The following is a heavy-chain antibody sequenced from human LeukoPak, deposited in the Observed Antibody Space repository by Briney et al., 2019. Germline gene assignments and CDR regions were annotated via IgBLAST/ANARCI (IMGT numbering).Heavy chain of an antibody. D-gene: IGHD3-10*01. V-gene: IGHV3-30*04. Sequence: PGGSLRLSCAASGFTFSIYAMYWVRQAPGKGLEWVAVISYDGSNKYYADSVKGRFTISRDNSKNTLYLQMNSLRAEDTAVYYCARVGGYFGGRGTLVTVSS. CDR3: ARVGGYF. J-gene: IGHJ4*02. CDR1: GFTFSIYA. CDR2: ISYDGSNK.